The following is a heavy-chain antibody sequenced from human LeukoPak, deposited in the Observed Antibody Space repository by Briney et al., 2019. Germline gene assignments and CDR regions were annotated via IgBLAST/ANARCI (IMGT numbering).Heavy chain of an antibody. D-gene: IGHD2-8*01. V-gene: IGHV4-39*01. J-gene: IGHJ4*02. CDR3: ARRANGARSFDY. CDR2: IYYSGST. CDR1: GGSIGSSNYY. Sequence: SETLSLTCTVSGGSIGSSNYYWGWIRQPPGKGLEWIGSIYYSGSTYYNPSLKSRVTISVDTSKNQFSLKLSSVTAADTAVYYCARRANGARSFDYWGQGTLVTVSS.